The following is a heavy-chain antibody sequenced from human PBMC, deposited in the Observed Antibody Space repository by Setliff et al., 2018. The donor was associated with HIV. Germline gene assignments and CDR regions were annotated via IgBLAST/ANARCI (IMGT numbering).Heavy chain of an antibody. V-gene: IGHV3-7*01. CDR2: IKEDGSEK. CDR3: ARDFLGYYDSSGGIRVPRFYYFDY. J-gene: IGHJ4*02. CDR1: GFTFRSYW. Sequence: GGSLRLSCAASGFTFRSYWLSWVRQAPGKGLEWVASIKEDGSEKYYVDSVKGRFTISRDNAKNSLFLQVNSLRAEDTAVYYCARDFLGYYDSSGGIRVPRFYYFDYWGQGTLVTVSS. D-gene: IGHD3-22*01.